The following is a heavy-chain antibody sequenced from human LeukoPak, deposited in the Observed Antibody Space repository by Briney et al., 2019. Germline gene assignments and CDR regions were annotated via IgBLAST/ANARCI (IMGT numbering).Heavy chain of an antibody. CDR3: ARPRGCGSARCNNFDY. J-gene: IGHJ4*02. CDR2: MDEYGSDI. CDR1: GFTFSSYE. Sequence: GGSLRLSCAASGFTFSSYEMNWVRQAPGKGLEWVAIMDEYGSDIFYVESVKGRFIISRANARNSLYLQMNNLRAEDTAVYYCARPRGCGSARCNNFDYWGQGTLVTVSS. V-gene: IGHV3-7*01. D-gene: IGHD2-2*01.